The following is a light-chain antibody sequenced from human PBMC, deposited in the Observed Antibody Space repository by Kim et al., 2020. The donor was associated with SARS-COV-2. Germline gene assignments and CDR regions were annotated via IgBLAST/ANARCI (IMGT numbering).Light chain of an antibody. V-gene: IGLV3-19*01. CDR1: SLRSYY. J-gene: IGLJ2*01. CDR2: SKN. Sequence: SSELTQDPAVSVALGQTVRITCQGDSLRSYYASWYQQKPGQAPVLVIYSKNNRPSGIPDRFSGSSSGNTASLTITGAQAEDEADYYCNSRDSSGSRVFGG. CDR3: NSRDSSGSRV.